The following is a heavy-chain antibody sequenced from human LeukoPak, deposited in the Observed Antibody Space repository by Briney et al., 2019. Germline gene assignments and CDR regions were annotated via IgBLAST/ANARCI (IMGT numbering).Heavy chain of an antibody. V-gene: IGHV3-9*01. D-gene: IGHD6-13*01. J-gene: IGHJ5*02. CDR1: GFTFDDYA. CDR2: ISWNSGSI. CDR3: AKDKAAAGTVWFDP. Sequence: PGGSLRLSCAASGFTFDDYAMHWVRQAPGKGLEGVSGISWNSGSIGYADSVKGRFTISRGNAKNTLYPQMNSLRAEDTAVYYCAKDKAAAGTVWFDPWGQGTLVTVSS.